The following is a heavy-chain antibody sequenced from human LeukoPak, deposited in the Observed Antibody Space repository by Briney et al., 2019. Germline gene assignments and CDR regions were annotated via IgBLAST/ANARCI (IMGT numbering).Heavy chain of an antibody. CDR1: GGTFSSYA. D-gene: IGHD1-26*01. Sequence: SVKVSCKASGGTFSSYAISWVRQAPGQGLEWMGGIIPIFGTANYAQKFQGRVTINADKSTSTAYMELSSLRSEDTAVYYCARDEGAKIAFAIWGQGTMVTVSS. V-gene: IGHV1-69*06. CDR3: ARDEGAKIAFAI. CDR2: IIPIFGTA. J-gene: IGHJ3*02.